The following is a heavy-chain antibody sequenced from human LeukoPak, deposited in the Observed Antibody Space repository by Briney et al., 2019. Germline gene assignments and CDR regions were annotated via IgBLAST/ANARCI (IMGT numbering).Heavy chain of an antibody. D-gene: IGHD2-2*01. J-gene: IGHJ5*02. Sequence: SETLSLTCAVYGGSFSGYYWSWIRQPPGKGLEWIGEINHSGSTNYNPSLKSRVTISVDTSKNQFSLKLSSVTAADTAAYYCARRRCGSSTSCYARWFDPWGQGTLVTVSS. CDR1: GGSFSGYY. CDR2: INHSGST. V-gene: IGHV4-34*01. CDR3: ARRRCGSSTSCYARWFDP.